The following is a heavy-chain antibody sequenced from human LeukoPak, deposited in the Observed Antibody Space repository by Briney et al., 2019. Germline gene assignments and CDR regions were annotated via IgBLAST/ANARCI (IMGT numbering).Heavy chain of an antibody. CDR2: ISGSGGST. Sequence: GGSLRLSCAASGLTFSSYAMSWVRQAPGKGLEWVSAISGSGGSTYYADSVKGRFTISRDNSKNTLHLQMNSLRVEDTAVYYCAKGGHDILAGYYTRNRAGSFDSGGQGTLVTVSS. J-gene: IGHJ4*02. D-gene: IGHD3-9*01. CDR1: GLTFSSYA. CDR3: AKGGHDILAGYYTRNRAGSFDS. V-gene: IGHV3-23*01.